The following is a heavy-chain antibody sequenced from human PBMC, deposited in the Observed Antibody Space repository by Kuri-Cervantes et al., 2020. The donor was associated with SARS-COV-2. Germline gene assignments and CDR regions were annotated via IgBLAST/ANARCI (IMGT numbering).Heavy chain of an antibody. CDR3: ARAVVVVPAATTNWFDP. J-gene: IGHJ5*02. CDR2: IIPIFGTA. V-gene: IGHV1-69*05. D-gene: IGHD2-2*01. Sequence: SVKVSCKASGGTFSSYAISWVRQAPGQGLEWMGGIIPIFGTANYAQKFQGRVTITTDESTSTAYMELSSLRSEDTAVYYCARAVVVVPAATTNWFDPWGQGTLVTVSS. CDR1: GGTFSSYA.